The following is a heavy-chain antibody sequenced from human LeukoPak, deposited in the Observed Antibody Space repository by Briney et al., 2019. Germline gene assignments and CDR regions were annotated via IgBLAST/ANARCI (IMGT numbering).Heavy chain of an antibody. Sequence: SSETLSLTCSVSGGSITSYYWSWIQQPPGKGLEWIGYIYDSGSTNYNPSLKSRVTISVDTSKNQFSLKLSSVTAADTAVYYCARFSTSYYYGMDVWGQGATVTVSS. CDR3: ARFSTSYYYGMDV. CDR2: IYDSGST. V-gene: IGHV4-59*01. J-gene: IGHJ6*02. D-gene: IGHD2/OR15-2a*01. CDR1: GGSITSYY.